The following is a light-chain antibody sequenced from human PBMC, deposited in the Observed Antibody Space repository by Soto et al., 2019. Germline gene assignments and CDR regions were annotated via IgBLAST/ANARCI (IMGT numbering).Light chain of an antibody. Sequence: DIQMTQSPSTLSASVGDRVTITCRASQSISGSLAWYQQKPGKAPKLLIYGASTSESGVPPRFSASGSGTDFSLTIGGLQPDDFATYYCQQSNSFPLTFGPGTNVDIK. CDR3: QQSNSFPLT. CDR2: GAS. CDR1: QSISGS. V-gene: IGKV1-5*01. J-gene: IGKJ3*01.